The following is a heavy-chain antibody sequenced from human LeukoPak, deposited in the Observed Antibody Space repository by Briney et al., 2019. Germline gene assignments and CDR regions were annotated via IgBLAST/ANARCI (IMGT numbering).Heavy chain of an antibody. CDR1: GFTFTTYT. CDR3: AREPPGDYYFDY. CDR2: ISDSSRYI. Sequence: MAGGSLRLSCAASGFTFTTYTMNWVRQAPGKGLEWVSSISDSSRYIYYSGSVKGRFTISRDNAKNSVYLQMNSLRAEDTAVYYCAREPPGDYYFDYWGQGTLVTVSS. D-gene: IGHD3-10*01. V-gene: IGHV3-21*01. J-gene: IGHJ4*02.